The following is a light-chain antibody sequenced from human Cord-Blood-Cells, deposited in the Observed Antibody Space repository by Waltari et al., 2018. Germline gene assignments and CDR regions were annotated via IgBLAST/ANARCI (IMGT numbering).Light chain of an antibody. CDR1: SSDVGGYNY. CDR3: SSYTSSSNVV. J-gene: IGLJ2*01. V-gene: IGLV2-14*01. Sequence: QSALTQPASVSGSPGQSLPIPCTGTSSDVGGYNYVSWYQQHPGKAPKLMIYDVSNRPSGVSNRFSGSKSGNTASLTISGLQAEDEADYYCSSYTSSSNVVFGGGTKLTVL. CDR2: DVS.